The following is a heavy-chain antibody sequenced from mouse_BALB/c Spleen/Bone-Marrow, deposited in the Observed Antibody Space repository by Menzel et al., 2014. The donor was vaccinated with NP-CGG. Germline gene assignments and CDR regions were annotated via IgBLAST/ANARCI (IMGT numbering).Heavy chain of an antibody. CDR3: ARDGNYLFWYFDV. Sequence: VKLMESGAELAKPGASVKMSCKASSYIFTRHWMHWVKQRPGQGLEWIGYINPTTGYIEYNQIFKDRATLTADKSSSTAYMQLSSLTSEDSGVYYCARDGNYLFWYFDVWGAGTTVTVSS. CDR1: SYIFTRHW. CDR2: INPTTGYI. D-gene: IGHD2-1*01. J-gene: IGHJ1*01. V-gene: IGHV1-7*01.